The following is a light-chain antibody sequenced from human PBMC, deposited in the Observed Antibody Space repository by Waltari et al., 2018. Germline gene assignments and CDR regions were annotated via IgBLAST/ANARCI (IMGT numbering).Light chain of an antibody. CDR2: DAS. V-gene: IGKV1-33*01. J-gene: IGKJ3*01. CDR3: QQYDNLPMFT. CDR1: QDISNY. Sequence: DIQMTQSPSSLSAYVGDRVTIPCQASQDISNYLNWYQQKPGKAPKLLIYDASNLETGVPSRFSGSGSGTDFTFTISSLQPEDIATYYCQQYDNLPMFTFGPGTKVDIK.